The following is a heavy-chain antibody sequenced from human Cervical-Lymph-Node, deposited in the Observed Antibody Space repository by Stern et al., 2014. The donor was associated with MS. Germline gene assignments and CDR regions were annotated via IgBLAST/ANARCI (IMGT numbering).Heavy chain of an antibody. V-gene: IGHV4-4*02. D-gene: IGHD2/OR15-2a*01. CDR1: GGSVSSTNW. Sequence: QVQLQESGPGLVKPSGTLSLTCAVSGGSVSSTNWWSWVRQSPGKGLEWIGNIYPSGASNYRPSLRSRVSISLDNSKNHLSLHLTSGTAADTAVYYCARERQQYCNSEGCSYWYFDLWGRGTLVTVSS. J-gene: IGHJ2*01. CDR3: ARERQQYCNSEGCSYWYFDL. CDR2: IYPSGAS.